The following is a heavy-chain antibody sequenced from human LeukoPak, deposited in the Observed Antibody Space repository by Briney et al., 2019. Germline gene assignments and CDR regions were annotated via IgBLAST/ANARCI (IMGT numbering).Heavy chain of an antibody. CDR1: GGTFSSYA. CDR2: IIPIFGTA. D-gene: IGHD3-22*01. CDR3: ARDWYYDSSGYFVFDY. Sequence: GASVKVSCKASGGTFSSYAISWVRQAPGQGLEWMGRIIPIFGTANYAQKFQGRVTITTDESTSTAYMELSSLRSEDTAVYYCARDWYYDSSGYFVFDYWGQGTLVTVSP. J-gene: IGHJ4*02. V-gene: IGHV1-69*05.